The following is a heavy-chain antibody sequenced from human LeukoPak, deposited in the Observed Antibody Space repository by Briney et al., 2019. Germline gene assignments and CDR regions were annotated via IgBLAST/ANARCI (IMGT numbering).Heavy chain of an antibody. Sequence: SETLSLTCTVSGDSISTPSYWWGWMRQSPGKGLEWIGSIAYIGITFYNPSLRSRVTISVDTSKNQFSLQLTSVTAADTAVYYCTRLPLDYSLDHWGQGTLVSVSS. J-gene: IGHJ4*02. CDR2: IAYIGIT. D-gene: IGHD4-11*01. V-gene: IGHV4-39*01. CDR3: TRLPLDYSLDH. CDR1: GDSISTPSYW.